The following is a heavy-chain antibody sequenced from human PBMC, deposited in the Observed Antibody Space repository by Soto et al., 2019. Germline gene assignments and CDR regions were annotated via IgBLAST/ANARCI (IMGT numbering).Heavy chain of an antibody. Sequence: GGSLRLSCAASGFTFSNAWMSWVRQAPGKGLEWVGRIKSKTDGGTTDYAAPVKGRFTISRDDSKNTLYLQMNSLKTEDTAVYYCTTFSCSGGSCYSNFDYWGQGTLVTVSS. J-gene: IGHJ4*02. CDR1: GFTFSNAW. CDR3: TTFSCSGGSCYSNFDY. D-gene: IGHD2-15*01. V-gene: IGHV3-15*01. CDR2: IKSKTDGGTT.